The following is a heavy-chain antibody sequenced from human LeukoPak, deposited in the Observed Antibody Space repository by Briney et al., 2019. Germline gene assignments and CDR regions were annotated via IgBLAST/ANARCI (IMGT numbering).Heavy chain of an antibody. CDR2: IIPIFGTA. Sequence: ASVKVSCKASGGTFSSYAISWVRQAPGQGLEWMGGIIPIFGTANYAQKFQGRVTITTDESTSTAYMELSSLRSEDTAVYYCARGGVTIFGVVIMAAFDIWGQGTMVTVSS. D-gene: IGHD3-3*01. CDR1: GGTFSSYA. J-gene: IGHJ3*02. V-gene: IGHV1-69*05. CDR3: ARGGVTIFGVVIMAAFDI.